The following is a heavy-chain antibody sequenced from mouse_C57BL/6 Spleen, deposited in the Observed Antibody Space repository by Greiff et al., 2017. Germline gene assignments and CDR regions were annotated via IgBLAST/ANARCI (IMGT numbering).Heavy chain of an antibody. CDR1: GYTFTSYW. D-gene: IGHD1-1*01. CDR3: ARPSYYYGSDC. CDR2: IDPSDSYT. J-gene: IGHJ2*01. Sequence: QVQLQQPGAELVKPGASVKLSCKASGYTFTSYWLQWVKQRPGQGLEWIGEIDPSDSYTNSNQKFKGKATLTVDTSSSTAYMQLSSLTSEDSAVYYCARPSYYYGSDCWGQGTTLTVSS. V-gene: IGHV1-50*01.